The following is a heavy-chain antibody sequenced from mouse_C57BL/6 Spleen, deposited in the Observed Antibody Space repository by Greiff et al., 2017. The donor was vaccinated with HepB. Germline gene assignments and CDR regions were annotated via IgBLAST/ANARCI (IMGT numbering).Heavy chain of an antibody. CDR1: GFNIKDYY. CDR2: IDPEDGDT. J-gene: IGHJ1*03. V-gene: IGHV14-1*01. CDR3: TIYYDYSNWYFDV. D-gene: IGHD2-4*01. Sequence: VQLQQSGAELVRPGASVKLSCTASGFNIKDYYMHWVKQRPEQGLEWIGRIDPEDGDTEYAPKFQGKATMTADTSSNTAYLQLSSLTSEDTAVYYCTIYYDYSNWYFDVWGTGTTVTVSS.